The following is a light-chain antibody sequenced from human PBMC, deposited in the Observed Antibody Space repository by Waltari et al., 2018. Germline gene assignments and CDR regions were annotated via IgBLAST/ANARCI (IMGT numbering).Light chain of an antibody. J-gene: IGLJ1*01. CDR1: DSAVGAYAL. CDR2: EVS. V-gene: IGLV2-14*01. CDR3: SSYTTSSAPGV. Sequence: QSALTQPASVSGSPGQSITISCSGTDSAVGAYALASWYQQHPGKAPHLIIYEVSNRPSGISNRFSASKSGNTASLTISGLQAEDEADYYCSSYTTSSAPGVFGTGTRVTVL.